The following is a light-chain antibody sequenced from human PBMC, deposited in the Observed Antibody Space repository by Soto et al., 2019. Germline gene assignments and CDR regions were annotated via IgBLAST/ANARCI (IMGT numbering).Light chain of an antibody. CDR2: KAF. CDR1: HSISSW. Sequence: DIQITQSPSTLSASVVDRGTITCRPSHSISSWLALYQQKPGTATTLLIYKAFTLESGVPSRSSGSGSGTEFTLPIRSLQPEDFATYYCLRLNAYPLTSGGGTPVAIK. V-gene: IGKV1-5*03. CDR3: LRLNAYPLT. J-gene: IGKJ4*01.